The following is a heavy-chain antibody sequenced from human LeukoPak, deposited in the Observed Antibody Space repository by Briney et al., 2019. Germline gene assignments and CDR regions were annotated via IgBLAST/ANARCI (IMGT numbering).Heavy chain of an antibody. CDR1: GFTLGSYS. CDR2: IRSSSSYI. Sequence: GGSLRLSCAAAGFTLGSYSTNWVRQAPRKGLEWVSSIRSSSSYIYYADSVKGRFTISRDNAKNSLYLQMNSLRAEDTAVYYCASCYDYYYYYYMDVWGKGTTVTVSS. J-gene: IGHJ6*03. D-gene: IGHD2-2*01. CDR3: ASCYDYYYYYYMDV. V-gene: IGHV3-21*01.